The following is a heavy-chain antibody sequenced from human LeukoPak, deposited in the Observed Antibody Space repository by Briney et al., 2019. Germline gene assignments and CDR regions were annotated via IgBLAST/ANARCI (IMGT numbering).Heavy chain of an antibody. J-gene: IGHJ3*02. CDR3: ARSLLDSGTYNDAFDI. CDR2: IYPGDSDI. Sequence: GGSLRLSCESSGYSFTTYWVAWVRQMPGKGLEWMGIIYPGDSDIRYSPSFRGRVTISADKSISTAYLQWSRLKASDTAMYYCARSLLDSGTYNDAFDIWGQGTMVTVSS. D-gene: IGHD1-26*01. V-gene: IGHV5-51*01. CDR1: GYSFTTYW.